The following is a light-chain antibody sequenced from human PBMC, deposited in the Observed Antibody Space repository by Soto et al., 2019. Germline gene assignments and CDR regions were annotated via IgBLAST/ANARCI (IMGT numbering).Light chain of an antibody. J-gene: IGLJ1*01. CDR1: SNDVGGYTY. CDR3: RSFTSTSTRV. CDR2: EVS. V-gene: IGLV2-14*01. Sequence: QSVLTQPASVSGSPGQSITISCTGTSNDVGGYTYVSWYQQDPGKAPKLMIFEVSNRPSGVSHRFSGSKSGNTASLTIYGLQDEYEGDYYCRSFTSTSTRVFGTGTNLTVL.